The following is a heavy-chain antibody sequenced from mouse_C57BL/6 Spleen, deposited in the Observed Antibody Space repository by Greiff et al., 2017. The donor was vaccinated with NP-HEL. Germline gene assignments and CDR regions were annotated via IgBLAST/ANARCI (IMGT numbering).Heavy chain of an antibody. J-gene: IGHJ2*01. CDR3: ARQYGSSYHFDY. D-gene: IGHD1-1*01. CDR1: GFTFSSYG. V-gene: IGHV5-6*01. CDR2: ISSGGSYT. Sequence: EVQRVESGGDLVKPGGSLKLSCAASGFTFSSYGMSWVRQTPDKRLEWVATISSGGSYTYYPDSVKGRFTISRDNAKNTLYLQMSSLKSEDTAMYYCARQYGSSYHFDYWGQGTTLTVSS.